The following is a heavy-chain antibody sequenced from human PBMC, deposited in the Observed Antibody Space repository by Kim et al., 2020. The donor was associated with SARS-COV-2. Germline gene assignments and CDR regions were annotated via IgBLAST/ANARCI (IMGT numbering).Heavy chain of an antibody. CDR1: GGSVSSGSYY. CDR3: ASRYLRLGELSFVSDYFDY. J-gene: IGHJ4*02. V-gene: IGHV4-61*01. Sequence: SETLSLTCTVSGGSVSSGSYYWSWIRQPPGKGLEWIGYIYYSGSTNYNPSLKSRVTISVDTSKNQFSLKLSSVTAADTAVYYWASRYLRLGELSFVSDYFDYWGQGTLVTVSS. CDR2: IYYSGST. D-gene: IGHD3-16*02.